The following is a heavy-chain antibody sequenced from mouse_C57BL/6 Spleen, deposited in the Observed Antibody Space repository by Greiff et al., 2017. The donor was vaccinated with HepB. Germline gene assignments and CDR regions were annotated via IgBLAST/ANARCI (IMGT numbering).Heavy chain of an antibody. J-gene: IGHJ2*01. Sequence: VQLQQSGPELVKPGASVKISCKASGYAFSSSWMNWVKQRPGKGLEWIGRIYPGDGDTNYNGKFKGKATLTADKSSSTAYMQLSSLTSEDSAVYCCARSGYYGHYFDYWGQGTTLTVSS. V-gene: IGHV1-82*01. D-gene: IGHD1-2*01. CDR2: IYPGDGDT. CDR1: GYAFSSSW. CDR3: ARSGYYGHYFDY.